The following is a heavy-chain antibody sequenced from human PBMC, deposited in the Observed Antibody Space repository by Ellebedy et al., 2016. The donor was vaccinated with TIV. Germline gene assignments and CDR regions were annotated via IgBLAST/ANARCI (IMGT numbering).Heavy chain of an antibody. J-gene: IGHJ2*01. CDR2: IYYSGST. CDR3: ARCPYVDTTMVPDL. CDR1: GGSISSYY. Sequence: MPSETLSLTCTVSGGSISSYYWSWIRQPPGKGLEWIGYIYYSGSTNYNPSLKSRVTILVDKSKNQFSLKLSSVTAADTAVYYCARCPYVDTTMVPDLWGRGTLVTVSS. V-gene: IGHV4-59*12. D-gene: IGHD5-18*01.